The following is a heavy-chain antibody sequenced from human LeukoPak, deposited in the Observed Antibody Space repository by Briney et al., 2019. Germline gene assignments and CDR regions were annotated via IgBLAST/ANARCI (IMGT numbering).Heavy chain of an antibody. J-gene: IGHJ6*03. CDR3: ARASVSDLYYYYYYMDV. D-gene: IGHD2-8*01. CDR2: IKQDGSEK. CDR1: GFTFSSYW. V-gene: IGHV3-7*01. Sequence: GGPLRLSCAASGFTFSSYWMSWVRQAPGKGLEWVANIKQDGSEKYYVDSVKGRFTISRDNAKNSLYLQMNSLRAEDTAVYYCARASVSDLYYYYYYMDVWGKGTTVTISS.